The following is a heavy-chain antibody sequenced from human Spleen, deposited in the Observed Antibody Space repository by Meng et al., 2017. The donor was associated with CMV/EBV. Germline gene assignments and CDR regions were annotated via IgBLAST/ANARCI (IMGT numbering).Heavy chain of an antibody. CDR3: AKVPYYYDSSGYEHFDY. Sequence: EVQLLESGGGLVQPGGSRRLACAASGFTFSSYAMSWVRQAPGKGLEWVSAISGSGGSTYYADSVKGRFTISRDNSKNTLYLQMNSLRAEDTAVYYCAKVPYYYDSSGYEHFDYRGQGTLVTVS. CDR1: GFTFSSYA. V-gene: IGHV3-23*01. D-gene: IGHD3-22*01. CDR2: ISGSGGST. J-gene: IGHJ4*02.